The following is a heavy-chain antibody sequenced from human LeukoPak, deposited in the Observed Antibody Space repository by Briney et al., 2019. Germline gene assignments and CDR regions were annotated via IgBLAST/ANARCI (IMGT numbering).Heavy chain of an antibody. CDR3: ARGDDPEQQLVEGAFDI. J-gene: IGHJ3*02. Sequence: QPSETLSLTCTVSGGSISSYYWSWIRQPPGKGLEWIGYIYYSGSTNYNPSLKSRVTISVDTSKNQFSLKLSSVTAADTAVYYCARGDDPEQQLVEGAFDIWGQGTMVTVSS. D-gene: IGHD6-13*01. CDR1: GGSISSYY. CDR2: IYYSGST. V-gene: IGHV4-59*01.